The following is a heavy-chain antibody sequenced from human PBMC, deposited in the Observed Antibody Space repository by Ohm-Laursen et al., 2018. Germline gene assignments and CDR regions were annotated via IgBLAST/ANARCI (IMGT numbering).Heavy chain of an antibody. CDR1: GFTFSDHG. D-gene: IGHD3-10*01. V-gene: IGHV3-48*02. Sequence: SLRLSCTASGFTFSDHGMNWVRQAPGKGLEWLSYINAYKNDLFYADSVKGRFTISRDNAENLLYLQMDRLRDDDTAVYYCARDRGWAIDYWGQGTLVTVSS. CDR2: INAYKNDL. CDR3: ARDRGWAIDY. J-gene: IGHJ4*02.